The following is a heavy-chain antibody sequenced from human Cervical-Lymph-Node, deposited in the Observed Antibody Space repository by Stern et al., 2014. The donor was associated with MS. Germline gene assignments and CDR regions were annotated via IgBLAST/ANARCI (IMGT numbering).Heavy chain of an antibody. Sequence: QITLKESGPTLLKPTQTLTLTCTLSGLSVSTDGVGVGWIRQPPVKSLEWLTILYWDDDKRYNPSLKSRLTITKDTAKNQVVLTMTNMDPVDTGTYYCAHSLRRRNCSGGRCYYFDYWGQGTLVTVSS. V-gene: IGHV2-5*02. D-gene: IGHD2-15*01. CDR3: AHSLRRRNCSGGRCYYFDY. CDR2: LYWDDDK. J-gene: IGHJ4*02. CDR1: GLSVSTDGVG.